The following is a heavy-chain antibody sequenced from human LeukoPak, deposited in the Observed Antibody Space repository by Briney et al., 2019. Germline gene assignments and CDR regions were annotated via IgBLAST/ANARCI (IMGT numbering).Heavy chain of an antibody. CDR2: ISWNSGSI. CDR3: AKVGYCSGGSCYSYYYGMDV. J-gene: IGHJ6*02. V-gene: IGHV3-9*01. D-gene: IGHD2-15*01. CDR1: GFTFDDYA. Sequence: GGSLRLSCAASGFTFDDYAMHWVRHAPGKGLEWVSGISWNSGSIGYADSVKGRFTISRDNAKNSLYLQMNSLRAEDTALYYCAKVGYCSGGSCYSYYYGMDVWGQGTTVTVSS.